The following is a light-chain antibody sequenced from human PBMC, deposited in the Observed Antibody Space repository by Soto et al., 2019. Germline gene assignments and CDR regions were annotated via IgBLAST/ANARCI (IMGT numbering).Light chain of an antibody. CDR2: GAS. V-gene: IGKV3-20*01. CDR1: QSVSSN. Sequence: IGVKQSPVTLSLSPGERATLSCRASQSVSSNLAWYHQKPGQAPRLLIFGASGRATGIPERFSGSGSGTDFTLTISRLEPEDFAVYYCQQYGSSPRRFGQGTRLDIK. CDR3: QQYGSSPRR. J-gene: IGKJ5*01.